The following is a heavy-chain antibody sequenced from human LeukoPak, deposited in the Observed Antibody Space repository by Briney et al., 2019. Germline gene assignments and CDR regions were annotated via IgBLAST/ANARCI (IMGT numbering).Heavy chain of an antibody. V-gene: IGHV1-46*01. CDR3: ARVYPNDILTGYNDY. D-gene: IGHD3-9*01. CDR1: GYTFTSYY. CDR2: INPSGGST. Sequence: ASVKVSCKASGYTFTSYYMHWVRQAPGQGLEWMGIINPSGGSTSYAQKFQGRVTITADESTSTAYMELSSLRSEDTAVYYCARVYPNDILTGYNDYWGQGTLVTVSS. J-gene: IGHJ4*02.